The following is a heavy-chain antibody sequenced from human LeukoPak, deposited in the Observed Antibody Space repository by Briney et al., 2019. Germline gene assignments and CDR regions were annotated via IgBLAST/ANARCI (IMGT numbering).Heavy chain of an antibody. V-gene: IGHV3-23*01. CDR2: IISGSGGNT. CDR1: GFTFSSYG. J-gene: IGHJ6*02. Sequence: PGGSLRLSCAASGFTFSSYGMSWVRQAPGKGPEWDSVIISGSGGNTYYADTVKGRFIISRDNSKNTVNRQMNSLRAEGTDVYYCAAPRHDSSGWYLVRFYYGMDVWGQGTTVTVSS. D-gene: IGHD6-19*01. CDR3: AAPRHDSSGWYLVRFYYGMDV.